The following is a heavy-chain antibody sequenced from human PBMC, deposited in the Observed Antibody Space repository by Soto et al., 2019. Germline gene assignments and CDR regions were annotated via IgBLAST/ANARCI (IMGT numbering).Heavy chain of an antibody. D-gene: IGHD6-13*01. Sequence: SETLSLTCTVSGGAISSYYCSFSRQPSFKGREWIGRICTSGSTNYNPSLKSRVTMSVDTSKNQFSLKLSSVTAADTAVYYCARGGAAAARGYYYYYGMDVWGQGTTVTVSS. J-gene: IGHJ6*02. CDR3: ARGGAAAARGYYYYYGMDV. V-gene: IGHV4-4*07. CDR1: GGAISSYY. CDR2: ICTSGST.